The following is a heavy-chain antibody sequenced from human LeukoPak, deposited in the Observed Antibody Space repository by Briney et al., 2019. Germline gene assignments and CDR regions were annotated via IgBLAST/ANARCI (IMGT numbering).Heavy chain of an antibody. V-gene: IGHV1-2*02. CDR2: INPNSGGT. D-gene: IGHD6-13*01. CDR3: ARVGGSSWYPVYYYYGMDV. J-gene: IGHJ6*02. Sequence: ASVKVSCKASGYTFTGYYMHWVRQAPGQGLEWMGWINPNSGGTNYAQKFQGRVTMTRDTSTSTAYMELSRLRSDDTAVYYCARVGGSSWYPVYYYYGMDVWGQGTTVTVSS. CDR1: GYTFTGYY.